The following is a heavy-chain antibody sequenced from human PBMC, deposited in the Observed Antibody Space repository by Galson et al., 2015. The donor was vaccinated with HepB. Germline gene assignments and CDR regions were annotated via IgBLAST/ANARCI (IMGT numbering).Heavy chain of an antibody. J-gene: IGHJ4*02. D-gene: IGHD2-15*01. Sequence: SVKVSCKASGYTFTSYAMHWVRQAPGQRLEWMGWINAGNGNTKYSQKFQGRVTITRDTSASTAYMELSSLRSEDTAVYYCARGSTISGYCSGGSCYSGFDYWGQGTLVTVSS. CDR2: INAGNGNT. CDR3: ARGSTISGYCSGGSCYSGFDY. CDR1: GYTFTSYA. V-gene: IGHV1-3*01.